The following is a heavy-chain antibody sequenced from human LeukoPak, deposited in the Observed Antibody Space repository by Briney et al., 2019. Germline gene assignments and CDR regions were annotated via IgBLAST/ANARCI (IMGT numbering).Heavy chain of an antibody. CDR1: GYTFTGYY. Sequence: ASVKVSCKASGYTFTGYYLHWVRQAPGQGPEWMGWINPNSGGTNYAQKFQGRVTMTRDTSISTAYMDLSRVRSDDTAVYYCATFGSTKIYWGQGTLVTVSS. D-gene: IGHD1-26*01. CDR3: ATFGSTKIY. V-gene: IGHV1-2*02. J-gene: IGHJ4*02. CDR2: INPNSGGT.